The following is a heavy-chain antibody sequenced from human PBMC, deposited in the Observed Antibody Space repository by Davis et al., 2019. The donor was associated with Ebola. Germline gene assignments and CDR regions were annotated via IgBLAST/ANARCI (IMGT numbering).Heavy chain of an antibody. V-gene: IGHV1-18*04. Sequence: ASVKVSCKSSGYTFISYGLVWVRQAPGLGLEWMGWISGFNTNTNLAQKFQGRVTVSKDTSTNTAYMDLRSLTSDDTAIYYCARAPNYDVLTGTSSYYFDYWGQGTLVTVSS. CDR3: ARAPNYDVLTGTSSYYFDY. CDR2: ISGFNTNT. CDR1: GYTFISYG. D-gene: IGHD3-9*01. J-gene: IGHJ4*02.